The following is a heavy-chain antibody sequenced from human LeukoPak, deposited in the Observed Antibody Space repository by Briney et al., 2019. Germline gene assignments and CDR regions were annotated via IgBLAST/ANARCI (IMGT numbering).Heavy chain of an antibody. D-gene: IGHD5/OR15-5a*01. V-gene: IGHV5-51*01. CDR2: IYPGDSDT. CDR3: TRRMVSTEELDY. CDR1: GYSFATYW. Sequence: GGSLQISCKGSGYSFATYWIAWVRQLPGKGLEWMGIIYPGDSDTRYSPSFQGQVTISADKSISTAYLQWSSLKASDTAMYYCTRRMVSTEELDYWGQGTLVTVSS. J-gene: IGHJ4*02.